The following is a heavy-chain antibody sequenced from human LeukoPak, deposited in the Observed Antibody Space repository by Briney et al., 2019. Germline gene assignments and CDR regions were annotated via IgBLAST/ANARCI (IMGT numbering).Heavy chain of an antibody. CDR3: ARSGSRYSYYYYYMDV. J-gene: IGHJ6*03. CDR1: GGTFSSYA. CDR2: IIPIFGTA. V-gene: IGHV1-69*13. Sequence: SVKVSCKASGGTFSSYAISWVRQAPGQGLEWMGGIIPIFGTANYAQKFQGRATITADESTSTAYMELSSLRSEDTAVYYCARSGSRYSYYYYYMDVWGKGTTVTVSS. D-gene: IGHD1-1*01.